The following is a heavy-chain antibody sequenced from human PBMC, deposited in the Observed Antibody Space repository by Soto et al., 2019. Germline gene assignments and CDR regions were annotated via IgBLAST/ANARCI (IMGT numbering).Heavy chain of an antibody. D-gene: IGHD3-3*01. J-gene: IGHJ3*02. CDR3: ASPARNYDFWSGYSFDI. CDR1: GYTFTSYD. V-gene: IGHV1-8*01. Sequence: ASVRVSCKASGYTFTSYDINWVRQATGQGLEWMGWMNPNSGNTGYAQKFQGRVTMTRNTSISTAYMELSSLRSEDTAVYYCASPARNYDFWSGYSFDIWGQGTMVTVSS. CDR2: MNPNSGNT.